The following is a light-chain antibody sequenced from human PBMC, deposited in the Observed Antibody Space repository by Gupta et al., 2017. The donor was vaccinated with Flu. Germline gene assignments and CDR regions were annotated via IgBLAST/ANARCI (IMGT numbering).Light chain of an antibody. V-gene: IGLV8-61*01. CDR3: ALYMGSGISV. J-gene: IGLJ3*02. CDR2: STN. Sequence: SSGSVSRSLFPAWYQQTPVQSPRKLIFSTNIRSSGVPGRFSGSIAGNRAALTITGAQADDESDYYCALYMGSGISVFGGGTKLTVL. CDR1: SGSVSRSLF.